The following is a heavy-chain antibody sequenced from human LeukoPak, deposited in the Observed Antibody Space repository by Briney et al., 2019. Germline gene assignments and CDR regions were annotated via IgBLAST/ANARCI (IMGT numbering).Heavy chain of an antibody. CDR1: GGSFSGYY. CDR3: ARDRWFDP. V-gene: IGHV4-34*01. J-gene: IGHJ5*02. Sequence: SETLSLTCAVYGGSFSGYYWSWLRQPPGKGLEWIGEINHSGSTNYNPSLKSRVTISVDTSKNQLSLNLTSVTAADPAIYYCARDRWFDPWGQGTLVTVSS. CDR2: INHSGST. D-gene: IGHD3-16*02.